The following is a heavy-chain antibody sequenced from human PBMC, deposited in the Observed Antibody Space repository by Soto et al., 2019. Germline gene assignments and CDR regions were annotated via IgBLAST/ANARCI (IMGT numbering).Heavy chain of an antibody. CDR3: ARHRPILYNYDSSGYDYGMDV. CDR1: GGTSSSSSYY. J-gene: IGHJ6*02. Sequence: SETLSLTCPVAGGTSSSSSYYWSWIRQPPGKGLEWIGSIYYSGSTYYNPSLKSRVTISVDTSKNQFSLKLSSVTAADTAVYYCARHRPILYNYDSSGYDYGMDVWGQGTTVTVSS. CDR2: IYYSGST. D-gene: IGHD3-22*01. V-gene: IGHV4-39*01.